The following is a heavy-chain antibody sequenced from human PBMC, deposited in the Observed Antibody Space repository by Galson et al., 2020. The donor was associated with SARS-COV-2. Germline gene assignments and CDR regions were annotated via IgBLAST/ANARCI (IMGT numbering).Heavy chain of an antibody. D-gene: IGHD3-9*01. CDR1: GGPISSYY. V-gene: IGHV4-59*01. CDR3: ARGIRYFDWEKKDWYFDL. J-gene: IGHJ2*01. Sequence: SETLSITCTVPGGPISSYYWSWIRQPPGKGLEWIGYIYYSGSTNYNPSLKSRVTISVDTSKNQFSLKLSSVTAADTAVYYCARGIRYFDWEKKDWYFDLWGRGTLVTVSS. CDR2: IYYSGST.